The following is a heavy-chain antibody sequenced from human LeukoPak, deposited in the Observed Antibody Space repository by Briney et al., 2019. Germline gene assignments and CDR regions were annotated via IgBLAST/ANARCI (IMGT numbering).Heavy chain of an antibody. CDR3: ARVGASYDGLIDY. J-gene: IGHJ4*02. CDR2: ISPYNGYT. D-gene: IGHD1-26*01. V-gene: IGHV1-18*01. CDR1: GYTFINSA. Sequence: ASVKVSCKASGYTFINSAIGGGRQAPGQGLEWMGWISPYNGYTKYTESLQGRVTMTTDTSTSTAYMELRSLRSDDTAMYYCARVGASYDGLIDYWGQGTRVTVSS.